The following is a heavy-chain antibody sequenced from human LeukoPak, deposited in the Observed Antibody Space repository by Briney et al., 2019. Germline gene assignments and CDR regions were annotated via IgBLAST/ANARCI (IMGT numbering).Heavy chain of an antibody. CDR2: ISSSSSYI. Sequence: PGGSLRLSCAASGFTFSSYAMSWVRQAPGKGLEWVSSISSSSSYIYYADSVKGRFTISRDNAKNSLYLQMNSLRAEDTAVYYCASMYYYDSSGYSYDAFDIWGQGTMVTVSS. J-gene: IGHJ3*02. V-gene: IGHV3-21*01. D-gene: IGHD3-22*01. CDR1: GFTFSSYA. CDR3: ASMYYYDSSGYSYDAFDI.